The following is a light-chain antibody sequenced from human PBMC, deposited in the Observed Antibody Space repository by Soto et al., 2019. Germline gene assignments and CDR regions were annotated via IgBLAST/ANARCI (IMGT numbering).Light chain of an antibody. V-gene: IGKV1-39*01. CDR1: QSISIY. J-gene: IGKJ2*01. CDR3: QQSHSPPYT. Sequence: DIQMTQSPSSLSASVGDRVTIPCRASQSISIYLNWYQQRPGKAPKLLIYAASSLQSGVPSRFSGSGSGTDFILTISSLQPEDFATYYCQQSHSPPYTFGQGTKLEI. CDR2: AAS.